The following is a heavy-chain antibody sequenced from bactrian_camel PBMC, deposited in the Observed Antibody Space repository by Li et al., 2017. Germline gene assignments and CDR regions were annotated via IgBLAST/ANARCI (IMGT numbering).Heavy chain of an antibody. D-gene: IGHD5*01. Sequence: HVQLVESGGGSVQTGGSLRLACAVAGNLYSGSCVAWFRGRKGVAVIYTGTGNTQYGDSVKGRFTISQDNAKNTVYLQMNSLKPEDTAMYYCAANPSFRGWQGLRNSYSYWGQGTQVTVS. CDR2: IYTGTGNT. CDR1: GNLYSGSC. CDR3: AANPSFRGWQGLRNSYSY. V-gene: IGHV3S54*01. J-gene: IGHJ4*01.